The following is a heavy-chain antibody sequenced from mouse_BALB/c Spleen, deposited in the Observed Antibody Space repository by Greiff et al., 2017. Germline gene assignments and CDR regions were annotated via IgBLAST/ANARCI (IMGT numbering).Heavy chain of an antibody. J-gene: IGHJ2*01. Sequence: EVQVVESGPGLVKPSQSLSLTCSVTGYSITSGYYWNWIRQFPGNKLEWMGYISYDGSNNYNPSLKNRISITRDTSKNQFFLKLNSVTTEDTATYYCARDDEIYYGTNFDYWGQGTTLTVSS. D-gene: IGHD2-1*01. V-gene: IGHV3-6*02. CDR1: GYSITSGYY. CDR3: ARDDEIYYGTNFDY. CDR2: ISYDGSN.